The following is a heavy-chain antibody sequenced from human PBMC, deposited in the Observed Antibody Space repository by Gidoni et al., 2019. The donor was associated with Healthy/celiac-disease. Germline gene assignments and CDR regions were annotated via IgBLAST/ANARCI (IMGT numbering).Heavy chain of an antibody. V-gene: IGHV3-33*01. CDR1: GFTFSSYG. Sequence: QVQLVESGGGVVQPGRSLRLSCAASGFTFSSYGMHWVRQAPGKGLEWVAVIWYDGSNKYYADSVKGRFTISRDNSKNTLYLQMNSLRAEDTAVYYCARDLEGVVAATGGFDYWGQGTLVTVSS. CDR3: ARDLEGVVAATGGFDY. CDR2: IWYDGSNK. D-gene: IGHD2-15*01. J-gene: IGHJ4*02.